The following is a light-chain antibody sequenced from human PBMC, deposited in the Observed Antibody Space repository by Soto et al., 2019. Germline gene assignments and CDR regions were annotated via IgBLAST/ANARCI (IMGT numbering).Light chain of an antibody. CDR3: QQYNSHDDIA. CDR1: QSVLNW. J-gene: IGKJ4*01. Sequence: DIQLTQSRSTLSASVGDRVTLTCRASQSVLNWLAWYQQKPGKAPKLLIYKASRLETGVPSRFSGSGSGTEFTLTISSLQPDDSATYYCQQYNSHDDIAFGRGTKVDIK. CDR2: KAS. V-gene: IGKV1-5*03.